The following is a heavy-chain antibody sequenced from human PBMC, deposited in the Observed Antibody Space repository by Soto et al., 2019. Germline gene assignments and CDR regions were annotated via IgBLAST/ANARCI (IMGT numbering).Heavy chain of an antibody. V-gene: IGHV1-2*02. CDR2: IFPGSGGT. CDR3: AREWQRGTDF. Sequence: QVQLVQSGAEVVKPGASVKVSCKASGYTFTTYFLHWVRQAPGQGLEWLGWIFPGSGGTTYAQKFQGRVTMTRDTSINTAYMELSRLTSDDTGVYYCAREWQRGTDFRGQGALITVSS. CDR1: GYTFTTYF. D-gene: IGHD6-25*01. J-gene: IGHJ4*02.